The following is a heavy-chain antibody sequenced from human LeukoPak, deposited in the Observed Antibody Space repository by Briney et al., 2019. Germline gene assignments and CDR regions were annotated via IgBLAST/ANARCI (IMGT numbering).Heavy chain of an antibody. CDR2: ISGSGAST. D-gene: IGHD6-19*01. Sequence: GGSLRLSCAASGFTFSSYAMGWVRQAPGKGLEWVSVISGSGASTYYADSVKGRFTISRDDSKNTPYLQMNSLRAEDTAVYYCTRGGYASGWSFDYWGQETLVTVSS. J-gene: IGHJ4*02. CDR3: TRGGYASGWSFDY. CDR1: GFTFSSYA. V-gene: IGHV3-23*01.